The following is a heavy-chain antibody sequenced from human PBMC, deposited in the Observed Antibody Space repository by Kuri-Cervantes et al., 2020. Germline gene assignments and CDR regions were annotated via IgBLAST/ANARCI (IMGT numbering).Heavy chain of an antibody. CDR3: ARDRFILRYSGRRFDP. Sequence: SETLSLTCTVSGGSISSSSYYWGWIRQPPGKGLEWIGSIYYSGSTYYNPSLKSRVTISVDTSKNQFSLKLSSVTAADTAVYYCARDRFILRYSGRRFDPWGQGTLVTSPQ. CDR1: GGSISSSSYY. J-gene: IGHJ5*02. D-gene: IGHD3-9*01. V-gene: IGHV4-39*02. CDR2: IYYSGST.